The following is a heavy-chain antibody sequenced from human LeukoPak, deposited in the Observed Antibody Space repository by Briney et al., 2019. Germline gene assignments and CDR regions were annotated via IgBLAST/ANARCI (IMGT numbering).Heavy chain of an antibody. J-gene: IGHJ1*01. D-gene: IGHD3-22*01. V-gene: IGHV4-4*07. Sequence: SETLSLTCTVSGASISSSYCTWIRQPAGEGLEWIGRISTGGSTTYNPSFKSRVTMSFDTSKNQFSLNLTAVTAADTAVYYCARDQTYYVSSGYYYVTYFQHWGQGILVTVSS. CDR2: ISTGGST. CDR1: GASISSSY. CDR3: ARDQTYYVSSGYYYVTYFQH.